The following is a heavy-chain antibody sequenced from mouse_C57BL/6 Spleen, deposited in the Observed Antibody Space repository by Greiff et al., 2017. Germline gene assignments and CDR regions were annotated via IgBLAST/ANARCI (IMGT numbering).Heavy chain of an antibody. Sequence: EVQLQQSGPELVKPGASVKISCKASGYSFTDYNMNWVKQSHGKSLEWIGVINPNYGTTSYNQKFKGKATLTVDQSSSTAYMQLNSLTSEDSAVYYCARVIYYDYDIYAMDYWGQGTSVTVSS. D-gene: IGHD2-4*01. CDR3: ARVIYYDYDIYAMDY. CDR2: INPNYGTT. V-gene: IGHV1-39*01. J-gene: IGHJ4*01. CDR1: GYSFTDYN.